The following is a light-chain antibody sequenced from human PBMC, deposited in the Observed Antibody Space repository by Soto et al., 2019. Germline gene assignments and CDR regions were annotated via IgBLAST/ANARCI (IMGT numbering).Light chain of an antibody. V-gene: IGLV2-14*03. CDR2: DVN. Sequence: QAASVSGSPGQSITISCTGTSSDVGGYNYVSWYQQHPGKAPKLMIYDVNNRPSGVSNRFSGSKSGNTASLTISGLQAEDEADYYCSSYTSSSAYVFGTGTKLTVL. CDR1: SSDVGGYNY. J-gene: IGLJ1*01. CDR3: SSYTSSSAYV.